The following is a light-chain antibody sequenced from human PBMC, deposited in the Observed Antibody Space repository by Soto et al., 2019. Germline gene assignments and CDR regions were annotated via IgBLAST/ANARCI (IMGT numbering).Light chain of an antibody. CDR3: SSYAGSTVV. CDR2: GVS. CDR1: SSDVGGYNY. Sequence: QSVLTQPPSASGSPGQSVTISCTGTSSDVGGYNYVSWYQQHPGKAPKLMIYGVSKGPSGVPDRFSGSKSGTTASLTVSGLQAEDEADYYRSSYAGSTVVFGGGTKVTVL. V-gene: IGLV2-8*01. J-gene: IGLJ2*01.